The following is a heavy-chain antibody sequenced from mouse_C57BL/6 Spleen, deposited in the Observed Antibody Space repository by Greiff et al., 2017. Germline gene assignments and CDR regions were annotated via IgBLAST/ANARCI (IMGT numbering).Heavy chain of an antibody. D-gene: IGHD2-3*01. Sequence: QVQLQQSGPELVKPGASVKISCKASGYAFSSSWMNWVKQRPGKGLEWIGRIYPGDGDTNYNGKFKGKATLTADKSSSTAYMQLSSLTSEDSAVYFCARPHDGYCFDYWGQGTTLTVSS. CDR1: GYAFSSSW. V-gene: IGHV1-82*01. J-gene: IGHJ2*01. CDR2: IYPGDGDT. CDR3: ARPHDGYCFDY.